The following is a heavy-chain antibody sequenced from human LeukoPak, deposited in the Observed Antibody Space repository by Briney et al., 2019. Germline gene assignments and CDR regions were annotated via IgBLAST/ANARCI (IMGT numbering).Heavy chain of an antibody. CDR1: GYSFTSYW. D-gene: IGHD4-17*01. V-gene: IGHV5-51*01. Sequence: PGESLKLSCKGSGYSFTSYWIGWVRQMPGKGLEWMGIIYPGDSDTIYSPSFQGPVTISADKSTSTAYLQRSSLTASHPAMYYCARHGHYGDYAVDPWGQGTLVTVSS. CDR3: ARHGHYGDYAVDP. CDR2: IYPGDSDT. J-gene: IGHJ5*02.